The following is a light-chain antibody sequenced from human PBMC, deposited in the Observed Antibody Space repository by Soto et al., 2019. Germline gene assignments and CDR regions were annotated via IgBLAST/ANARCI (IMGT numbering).Light chain of an antibody. CDR1: QSLLYIDGYNY. CDR2: SAS. V-gene: IGKV2-28*01. J-gene: IGKJ3*01. CDR3: MQDRQTPFT. Sequence: DIVMTQSPLSLPVTPGEPASISCTSSQSLLYIDGYNYLDWYLQRPGQPPQLLIYSASNRASGVPGRFSRSGSGTDSTLKISRVEAEDVGISFCMQDRQTPFTFGPGTKVDIK.